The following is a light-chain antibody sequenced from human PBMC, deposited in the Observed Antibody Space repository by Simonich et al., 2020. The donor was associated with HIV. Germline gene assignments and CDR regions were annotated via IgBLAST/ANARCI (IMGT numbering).Light chain of an antibody. V-gene: IGKV3-15*01. CDR3: QQYCSTPHT. Sequence: KVMTQSPATLSVSPGETATLSCRASQSVSTNLAWYQQKPGQAPRLLIYGASTRATGIPARFSGSGSGTEFTLTISSLQAEYVAVYYCQQYCSTPHTFGQGTKLEIK. CDR2: GAS. J-gene: IGKJ2*01. CDR1: QSVSTN.